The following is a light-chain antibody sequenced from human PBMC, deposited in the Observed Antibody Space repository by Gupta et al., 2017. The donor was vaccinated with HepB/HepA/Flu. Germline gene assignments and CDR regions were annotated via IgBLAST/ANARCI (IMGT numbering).Light chain of an antibody. Sequence: SSDLTPASSVSVSPGQTVRITCSGDLLATKYARWFQQRPGQAPVLLIYKDSGRPSGVPERFSGSNSGTTVTLTISAAQGEDEADYYCYSATDNFWVFGGGTKLTVL. V-gene: IGLV3-27*01. CDR3: YSATDNFWV. CDR1: LLATKY. CDR2: KDS. J-gene: IGLJ3*02.